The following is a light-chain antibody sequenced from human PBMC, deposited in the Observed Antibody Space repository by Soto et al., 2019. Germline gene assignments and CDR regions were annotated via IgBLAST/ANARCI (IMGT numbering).Light chain of an antibody. CDR1: SSNIGTHT. J-gene: IGLJ2*01. V-gene: IGLV1-44*01. Sequence: QSVLTQPPSASGTPGQRVSISCSGSSSNIGTHTVGWYQQLPGTAPKLLIYSNNQRPSGVPDRFSGSKSGTSATLGITGLQTGDEADYFCGTWDYSLSAVVFGGGTKLTVL. CDR2: SNN. CDR3: GTWDYSLSAVV.